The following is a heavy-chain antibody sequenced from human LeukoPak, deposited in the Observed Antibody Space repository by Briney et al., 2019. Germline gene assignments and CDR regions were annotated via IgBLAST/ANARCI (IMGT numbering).Heavy chain of an antibody. D-gene: IGHD4-23*01. J-gene: IGHJ5*02. CDR3: ARDVDGGNFNWFDP. Sequence: PSETLSLTCTVSGGSISSYYWSWIRQPAGKGLEWIGRIYTSGSTNYNPSLKSQVTMSVDTSKNQFSLKLSSVTAADTAVYYCARDVDGGNFNWFDPWGQGTLVTVSS. CDR1: GGSISSYY. V-gene: IGHV4-4*07. CDR2: IYTSGST.